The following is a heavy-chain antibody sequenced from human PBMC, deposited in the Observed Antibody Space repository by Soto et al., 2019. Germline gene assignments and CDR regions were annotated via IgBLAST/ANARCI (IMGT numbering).Heavy chain of an antibody. CDR3: ARAAYDILTTPNGRGFDP. CDR2: IYYSGST. V-gene: IGHV4-31*03. Sequence: QVQLQESGPGLVKPSQTLSLTCTVSGASISSGGYYWSWIRQHPGKGREGFVYIYYSGSTYYNPSLKSRVIISVDPSKSHFSLELTLVTAADTAVYYCARAAYDILTTPNGRGFDPWGQGTLVTVSS. CDR1: GASISSGGYY. J-gene: IGHJ5*02. D-gene: IGHD3-9*01.